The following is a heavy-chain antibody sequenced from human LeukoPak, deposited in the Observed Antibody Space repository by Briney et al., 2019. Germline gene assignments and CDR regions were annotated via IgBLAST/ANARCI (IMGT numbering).Heavy chain of an antibody. J-gene: IGHJ6*03. V-gene: IGHV3-30*02. CDR1: GFTFSSYG. Sequence: GGSLRLSCAASGFTFSSYGMHWVRQAPGKGLEWVAFIRYDGSNKYYADSVKGRFTISRDNSKNTLYLQMNSLRAEDTAVYYCAKGAPYCSSTSCYDHYYYMDVWGKGTTVTVSS. D-gene: IGHD2-2*01. CDR2: IRYDGSNK. CDR3: AKGAPYCSSTSCYDHYYYMDV.